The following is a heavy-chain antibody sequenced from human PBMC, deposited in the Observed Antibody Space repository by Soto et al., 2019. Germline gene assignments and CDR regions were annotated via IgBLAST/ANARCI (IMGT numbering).Heavy chain of an antibody. CDR1: GIAFSGHG. J-gene: IGHJ4*02. D-gene: IGHD3-3*01. Sequence: GGSLRLSCAASGIAFSGHGMHWVRQAPGKGLKWVAVIRFDGSNIYYGDSVQGRFTISRDNSKNTLYLQVNSLRAEDTAVYYCARGGVGGTVFFGSLGYWGPGALVTDAS. CDR3: ARGGVGGTVFFGSLGY. V-gene: IGHV3-33*01. CDR2: IRFDGSNI.